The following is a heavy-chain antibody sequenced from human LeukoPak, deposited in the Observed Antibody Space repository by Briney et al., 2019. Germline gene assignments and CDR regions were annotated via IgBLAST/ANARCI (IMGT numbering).Heavy chain of an antibody. CDR1: GGSISSGSYY. D-gene: IGHD3-10*01. CDR3: ARHYYSDYYFDH. CDR2: IYYSGST. Sequence: SETLSLTCTVSGGSISSGSYYWGWIRRPPEKGLEWIGSIYYSGSTYYNPSLKSRVTTSLDTSKNQFSLNLTSVTAADTAVYYCARHYYSDYYFDHWGQGTLVTVSS. V-gene: IGHV4-39*01. J-gene: IGHJ4*02.